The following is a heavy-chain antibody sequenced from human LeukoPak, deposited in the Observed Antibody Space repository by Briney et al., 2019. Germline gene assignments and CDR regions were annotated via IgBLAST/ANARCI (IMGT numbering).Heavy chain of an antibody. Sequence: PGGSLRLSCAASGFTFDDYTMHWVRQAPGKGLEWVSPISWDGGSTYYADSVKGRFTISRDNSKNSLYLQMNSLRTEDTALYYCANQGPLGGQDDAFDIWGQGTMVTVSS. CDR3: ANQGPLGGQDDAFDI. V-gene: IGHV3-43*01. J-gene: IGHJ3*02. D-gene: IGHD3-16*01. CDR2: ISWDGGST. CDR1: GFTFDDYT.